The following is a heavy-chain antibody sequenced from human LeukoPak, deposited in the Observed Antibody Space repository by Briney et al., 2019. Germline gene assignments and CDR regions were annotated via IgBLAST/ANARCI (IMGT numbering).Heavy chain of an antibody. V-gene: IGHV3-30*02. CDR2: IRYDGSNK. CDR3: AKDAVAGNRYFDY. Sequence: PGGSLRLSCAASGFTFSSYGTHWVRQAPGKGLEWVAFIRYDGSNKYYADSVKGRFTISRDNSKNTLYLQMNSLRAEDTAVYYCAKDAVAGNRYFDYWGQGTLVTVSS. CDR1: GFTFSSYG. J-gene: IGHJ4*02. D-gene: IGHD6-19*01.